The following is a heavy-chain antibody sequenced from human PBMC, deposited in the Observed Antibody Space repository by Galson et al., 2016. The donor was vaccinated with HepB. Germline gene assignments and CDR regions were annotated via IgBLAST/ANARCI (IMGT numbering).Heavy chain of an antibody. V-gene: IGHV3-53*01. CDR3: ARSYYDFWSGLGY. J-gene: IGHJ4*02. D-gene: IGHD3-3*01. Sequence: VSVIYSGGYTYYADSVKGRFTISRDESKNTVYLQMNSLRAEDTALYYCARSYYDFWSGLGYWGQGTLVTVSS. CDR2: IYSGGYT.